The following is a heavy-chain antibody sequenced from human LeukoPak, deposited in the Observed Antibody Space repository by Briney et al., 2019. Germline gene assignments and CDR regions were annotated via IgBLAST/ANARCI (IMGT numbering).Heavy chain of an antibody. CDR2: INKDGSEK. J-gene: IGHJ4*02. CDR1: GFTFSNDW. Sequence: PGGSLRLSCSASGFTFSNDWMNWVRQAPGKGLVWVANINKDGSEKNYVDSVKGRFTISRDNAKNSLYLQMNYLRPEDTAVYYCSRQDHGPDYWGQGTLVTVSS. D-gene: IGHD1-14*01. CDR3: SRQDHGPDY. V-gene: IGHV3-7*01.